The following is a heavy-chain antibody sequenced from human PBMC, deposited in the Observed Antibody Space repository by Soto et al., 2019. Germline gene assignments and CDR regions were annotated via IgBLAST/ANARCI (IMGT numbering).Heavy chain of an antibody. CDR2: IYYSGST. V-gene: IGHV4-59*06. D-gene: IGHD2-8*01. CDR1: GGSINNHY. CDR3: AREGCTNGVCYGWFDP. J-gene: IGHJ5*02. Sequence: SETLSLTCTVSGGSINNHYWNWIRQPPGKGLEWIGYIYYSGSTYYNPSLKSRVTISVDTSKNQFSLKLSSVTAADTAVHYCAREGCTNGVCYGWFDPWGQGTLVTVSS.